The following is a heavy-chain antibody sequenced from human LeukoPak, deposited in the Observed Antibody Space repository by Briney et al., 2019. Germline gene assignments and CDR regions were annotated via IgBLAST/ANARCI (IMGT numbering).Heavy chain of an antibody. J-gene: IGHJ4*02. CDR3: ARASTTVVTRVSYFDY. V-gene: IGHV4-30-2*01. CDR2: IYHSGST. Sequence: SQTLSLTCAVSGGSISSGGYSWSWIRQPPGKGLEWIGYIYHSGSTYYNPSLKSRVTISVDRSKNQFSLKLSSVTAADTAVYYCARASTTVVTRVSYFDYWGQGTLVTVSS. D-gene: IGHD4-23*01. CDR1: GGSISSGGYS.